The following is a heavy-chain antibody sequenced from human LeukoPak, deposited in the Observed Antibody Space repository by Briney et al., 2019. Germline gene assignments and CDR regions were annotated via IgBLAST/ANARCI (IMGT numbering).Heavy chain of an antibody. CDR2: ISDDGRRK. J-gene: IGHJ4*02. D-gene: IGHD4-17*01. V-gene: IGHV3-30*18. CDR3: AKRPSDYGDYVNYFDY. CDR1: GFSFISYG. Sequence: GGSLRLSCAASGFSFISYGMHWVRRAPGKGLEWVGVISDDGRRKDYADSVKGRFTISRDNSKDTLYLQMNSLRAEDTAVYYCAKRPSDYGDYVNYFDYWGQGTLVTVSS.